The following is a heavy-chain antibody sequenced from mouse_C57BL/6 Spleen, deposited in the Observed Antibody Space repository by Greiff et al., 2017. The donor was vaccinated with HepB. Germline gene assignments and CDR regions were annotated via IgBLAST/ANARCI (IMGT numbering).Heavy chain of an antibody. D-gene: IGHD1-1*01. CDR1: GYTFTSYW. V-gene: IGHV1-64*01. Sequence: VQLQQPGAELVKPGASVKLSCKASGYTFTSYWMHWVKQRPGQGLEWIGMIHPNSGSTNYNEKFKSKATLTVDKSSSTAYMQLSSLTSEDSAVYYCARPFITTVVATPYYAMDYWGQGTSVTVSS. CDR3: ARPFITTVVATPYYAMDY. J-gene: IGHJ4*01. CDR2: IHPNSGST.